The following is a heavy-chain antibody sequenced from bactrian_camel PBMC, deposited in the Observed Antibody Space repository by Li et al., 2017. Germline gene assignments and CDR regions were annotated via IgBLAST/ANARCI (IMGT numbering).Heavy chain of an antibody. D-gene: IGHD1*01. J-gene: IGHJ4*01. Sequence: HVQLVESGGGSVQAGGSLRLSCAASRYTYSNYCLAWFRQAPGKEREGVAAIWAGGGGTYYADSVKGRFTISQDNAKNTLHLQMDSLKPEDSGMYYCAADFSAGPCGGGRWFKRMRREFDDWGQGTQVTVS. V-gene: IGHV3S1*01. CDR3: AADFSAGPCGGGRWFKRMRREFDD. CDR1: RYTYSNYC. CDR2: IWAGGGGT.